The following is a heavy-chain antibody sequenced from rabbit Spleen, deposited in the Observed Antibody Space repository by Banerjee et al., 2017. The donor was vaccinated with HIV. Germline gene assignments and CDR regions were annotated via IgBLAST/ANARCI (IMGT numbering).Heavy chain of an antibody. V-gene: IGHV1S45*01. CDR2: IRGSNGAT. CDR1: GFDLSSSYD. Sequence: QEQLEESGGGLVKPEGSLTLTCTASGFDLSSSYDMCWVRQAPGKGLEWIACIRGSNGATWYASWAKGRFTISKASSTTVTLQMPSLTAADTAIYFCARDDSGYNGYHFNLWGPGTLVTVS. D-gene: IGHD1-1*01. J-gene: IGHJ4*01. CDR3: ARDDSGYNGYHFNL.